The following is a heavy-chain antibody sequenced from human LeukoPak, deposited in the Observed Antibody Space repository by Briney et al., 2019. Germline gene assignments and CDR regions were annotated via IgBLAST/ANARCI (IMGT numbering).Heavy chain of an antibody. Sequence: KVSCKASVNSFTSYWIGWVRQMPGKGLEWMGIIYPGDSDTRYSPSFQGQVTISADKSISTAYLQWSSLKASDTAMYYCARRDYCSSTSCYFQDAFDIWGQGTMVTVSS. V-gene: IGHV5-51*01. CDR1: VNSFTSYW. CDR3: ARRDYCSSTSCYFQDAFDI. CDR2: IYPGDSDT. J-gene: IGHJ3*02. D-gene: IGHD2-2*01.